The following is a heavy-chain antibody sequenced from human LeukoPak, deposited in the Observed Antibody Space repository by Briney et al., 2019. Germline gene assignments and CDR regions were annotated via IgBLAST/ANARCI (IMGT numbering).Heavy chain of an antibody. CDR2: ISDSGST. CDR3: ARGLWSGVSGAFDI. V-gene: IGHV4-59*01. D-gene: IGHD3-10*01. J-gene: IGHJ3*02. Sequence: PSETLSLTCAVSGGSIRRYWWSWIRQPPGKGLEWIGHISDSGSTNYNPSLRSRVTISVDTSKDQFSLNLNSLNAADTAVYYCARGLWSGVSGAFDIWGQGTMVIVSS. CDR1: GGSIRRYW.